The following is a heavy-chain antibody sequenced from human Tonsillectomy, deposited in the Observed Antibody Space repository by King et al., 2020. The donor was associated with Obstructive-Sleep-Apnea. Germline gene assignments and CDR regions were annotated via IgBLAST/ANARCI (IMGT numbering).Heavy chain of an antibody. Sequence: VQLVESGAEVKKPGASVKVSCKASGYTFTGYYMHWVRQAPGQGLEWMGWTNPNSGGTDYAQKFQGRVTMTRDTSISTAYMELSSLRSDDTAVYYCARGVGYGGNFPDQWGQGTLVTVSS. V-gene: IGHV1-2*02. CDR3: ARGVGYGGNFPDQ. J-gene: IGHJ4*02. CDR1: GYTFTGYY. CDR2: TNPNSGGT. D-gene: IGHD4-23*01.